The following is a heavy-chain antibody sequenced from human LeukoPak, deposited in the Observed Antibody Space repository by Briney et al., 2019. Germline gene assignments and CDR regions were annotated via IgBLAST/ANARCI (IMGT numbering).Heavy chain of an antibody. Sequence: SVKVSLKASGFTFTSSAVQWVRQARGQRLEWIGCIVVGSGNTNLAQKFEERVTITRDMCTSTAYMELSSLRSEDTDVYYCAAAVLLWFGEAEKRAIGTFDIWGQGTMVTVSS. CDR2: IVVGSGNT. D-gene: IGHD3-10*01. CDR1: GFTFTSSA. V-gene: IGHV1-58*01. CDR3: AAAVLLWFGEAEKRAIGTFDI. J-gene: IGHJ3*02.